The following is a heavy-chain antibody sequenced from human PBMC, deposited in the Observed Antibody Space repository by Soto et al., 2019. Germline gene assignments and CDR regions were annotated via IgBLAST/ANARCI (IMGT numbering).Heavy chain of an antibody. Sequence: SETLSLTCTVSGGSVSSGSYYWSWIRPPPGKGLEWIGYMYNTGSTVYNPSFKSRVTISVDTSKNQFSLKLNSVTAADTAVYYCARDLWGYCGTDCYPLDVWGQGTTVTVSS. V-gene: IGHV4-61*01. D-gene: IGHD2-21*02. J-gene: IGHJ6*02. CDR1: GGSVSSGSYY. CDR2: MYNTGST. CDR3: ARDLWGYCGTDCYPLDV.